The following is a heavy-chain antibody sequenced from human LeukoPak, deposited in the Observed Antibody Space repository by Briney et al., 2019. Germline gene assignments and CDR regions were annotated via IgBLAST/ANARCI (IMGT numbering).Heavy chain of an antibody. D-gene: IGHD3-22*01. J-gene: IGHJ4*02. CDR3: AKSERLTMIEGWAPTFDS. Sequence: GGSLRLSCAASGFTVSDKYMSWVRQAPGKGLEWVSILYSGGSTYYADSVEGRFTISRDNSKNTLFFQMNSLRVEDTAVYYCAKSERLTMIEGWAPTFDSWGQGTLVTVSS. CDR1: GFTVSDKY. V-gene: IGHV3-66*01. CDR2: LYSGGST.